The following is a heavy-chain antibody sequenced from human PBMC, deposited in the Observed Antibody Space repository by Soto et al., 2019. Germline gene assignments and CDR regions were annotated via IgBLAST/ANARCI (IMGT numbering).Heavy chain of an antibody. CDR3: TSFPMVRGVGYYYYYMDV. CDR2: IRSKAYGGTT. CDR1: GFTFGDYA. V-gene: IGHV3-49*03. D-gene: IGHD3-10*01. J-gene: IGHJ6*03. Sequence: GGSLRLSCTASGFTFGDYAMSWFRQAPGKGLEWVGFIRSKAYGGTTEYAASVKGRFTISRDDSKSIAYLQMNSLKTEDTAVYYCTSFPMVRGVGYYYYYMDVWGKGTTVTV.